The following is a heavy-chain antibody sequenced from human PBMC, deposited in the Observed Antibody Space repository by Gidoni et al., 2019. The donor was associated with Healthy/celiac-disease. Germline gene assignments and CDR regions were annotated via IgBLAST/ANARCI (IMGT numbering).Heavy chain of an antibody. Sequence: QLQLQESGPGLVKPSETLSLTCTVSGGSISSSSYYWGWIRQPPGKGLEWIGIIYYSGSTYYNPSLKSRVTISVDTSKNQFSLKLSSVTAADTAVYHCARHEGYSKDAFDIWGQGTMVTVSS. D-gene: IGHD4-4*01. V-gene: IGHV4-39*01. CDR2: IYYSGST. CDR1: GGSISSSSYY. CDR3: ARHEGYSKDAFDI. J-gene: IGHJ3*02.